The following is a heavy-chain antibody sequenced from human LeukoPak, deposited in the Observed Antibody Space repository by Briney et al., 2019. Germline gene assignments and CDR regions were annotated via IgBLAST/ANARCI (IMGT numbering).Heavy chain of an antibody. Sequence: GGSLRLSCAVSGFTFSIYGTHWVRQAPGKGLEWVEVIANDGKTTYYADSVKCRFTISRDNSKNTLYLQMNSLRAEDTAVYYCTKEGLPSGSSWSAWFDPWGQGTLVTVSS. CDR3: TKEGLPSGSSWSAWFDP. D-gene: IGHD3-10*01. J-gene: IGHJ5*02. V-gene: IGHV3-30*18. CDR1: GFTFSIYG. CDR2: IANDGKTT.